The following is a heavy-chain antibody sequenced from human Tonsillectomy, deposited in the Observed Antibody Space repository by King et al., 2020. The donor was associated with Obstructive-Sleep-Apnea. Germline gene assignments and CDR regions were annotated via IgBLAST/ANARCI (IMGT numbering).Heavy chain of an antibody. Sequence: VQLVESGGGLVKPGGSLRLSCEASGFTFSKTWMSWVRQAPGKGLEWVGRIKSKNDGGTIDYAAPVKGRFIISRDDSESTVYFQMNSLKTEDTAVYYCTTDPRDWGQGTLVTVSA. V-gene: IGHV3-15*01. J-gene: IGHJ4*02. CDR3: TTDPRD. CDR1: GFTFSKTW. D-gene: IGHD3-10*01. CDR2: IKSKNDGGTI.